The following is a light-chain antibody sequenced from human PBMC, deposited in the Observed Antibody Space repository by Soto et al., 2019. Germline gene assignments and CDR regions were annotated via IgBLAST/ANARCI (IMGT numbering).Light chain of an antibody. J-gene: IGKJ5*01. CDR3: QQYGGTPTIT. CDR2: GAS. Sequence: IVMTQSPATLSVSQGEGVTLSCRSSQSVRSHLAWYQQKPGQPHRLLIYGASSRATGIPDRFSGSGSGTDFTLTISRLEPEDFAVYYCQQYGGTPTITFGQGTRLEIK. CDR1: QSVRSH. V-gene: IGKV3-20*01.